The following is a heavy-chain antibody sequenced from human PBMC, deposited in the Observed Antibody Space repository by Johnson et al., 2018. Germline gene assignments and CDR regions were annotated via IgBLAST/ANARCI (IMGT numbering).Heavy chain of an antibody. Sequence: QVQLQQWGAGLLKPSETLSLTCAVYGGSFSGYYWSWIRQPPGKGLEWIGEINHSGSTNYNPYRKSRVTISVDTSKNPFSLKLSSVTAAATAVYYCARDLLSGEGDAFDIWGQGTMVTVSS. D-gene: IGHD7-27*01. CDR2: INHSGST. J-gene: IGHJ3*02. V-gene: IGHV4-34*01. CDR1: GGSFSGYY. CDR3: ARDLLSGEGDAFDI.